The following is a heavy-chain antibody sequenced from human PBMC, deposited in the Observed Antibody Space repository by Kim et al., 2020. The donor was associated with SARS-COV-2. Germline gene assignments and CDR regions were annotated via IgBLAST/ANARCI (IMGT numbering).Heavy chain of an antibody. Sequence: SETLSLTCTLSGASISAGDFKWGWIRQPPGKGLECIGYIYYTGTTYYNSALKSRTTMSADTSKNQFSLNLSSVTAADTAVYYCVRVFTTGHFDYWGQGTL. CDR1: GASISAGDFK. CDR3: VRVFTTGHFDY. D-gene: IGHD3-22*01. J-gene: IGHJ4*02. CDR2: IYYTGTT. V-gene: IGHV4-30-4*01.